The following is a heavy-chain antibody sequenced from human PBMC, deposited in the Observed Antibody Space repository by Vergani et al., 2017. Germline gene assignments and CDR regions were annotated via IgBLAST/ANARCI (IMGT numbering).Heavy chain of an antibody. D-gene: IGHD1-26*01. V-gene: IGHV3-13*01. CDR3: SRVGQPQVAFDI. J-gene: IGHJ3*02. Sequence: EVQLVESGGGLVQPGGSLRLSCAASGFTFSSYDMHWVRQATGKGLEWVSAIGTAGDTYYPGSVKGRFTISRENAKNSLYLQMNSLRAGDPAVYYCSRVGQPQVAFDIWGQGIMVTVSS. CDR1: GFTFSSYD. CDR2: IGTAGDT.